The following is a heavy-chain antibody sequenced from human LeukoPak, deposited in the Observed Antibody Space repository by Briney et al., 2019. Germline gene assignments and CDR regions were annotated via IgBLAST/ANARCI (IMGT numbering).Heavy chain of an antibody. CDR1: GGSVSSGSYY. CDR3: ARDYYDLYDSSDYRVFDI. D-gene: IGHD3-22*01. V-gene: IGHV4-61*01. J-gene: IGHJ3*02. CDR2: IYYSGST. Sequence: KSSETLSLTCTVSGGSVSSGSYYWNWIRQPPGKGLEWIGYIYYSGSTNYNPSLKSRVTTSVDTSKNQFSLKLSSVTAADTAVYYCARDYYDLYDSSDYRVFDIWGPGTMVTVSS.